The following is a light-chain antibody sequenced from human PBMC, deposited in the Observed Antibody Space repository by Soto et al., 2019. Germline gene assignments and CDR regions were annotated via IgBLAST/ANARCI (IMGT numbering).Light chain of an antibody. CDR2: DAS. CDR3: QQYNDYSAWT. J-gene: IGKJ1*01. CDR1: QSISSW. Sequence: DIQMTHSPSTLYASVGSRFNITCRASQSISSWLAWYQQKPGKAPKLLIYDASSLENGVPSRFRGTESGTEFTLTISSLRTDDFANYYCQQYNDYSAWTFGHGTQVDIK. V-gene: IGKV1-5*01.